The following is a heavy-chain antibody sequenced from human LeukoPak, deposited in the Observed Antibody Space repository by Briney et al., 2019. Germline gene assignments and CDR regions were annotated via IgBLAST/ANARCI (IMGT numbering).Heavy chain of an antibody. CDR2: VSYEGSNK. Sequence: GRSLRLSCAASRFTFSSYGMHWVRQAPGKGLEWVALVSYEGSNKDYADSVKGRFTISRDNSNNTLYLQMNSLRAEDTAVYYCARDQGPLYYDSSGYYLSAFDYWGQGTLVTVSS. V-gene: IGHV3-30-3*01. J-gene: IGHJ4*02. D-gene: IGHD3-22*01. CDR3: ARDQGPLYYDSSGYYLSAFDY. CDR1: RFTFSSYG.